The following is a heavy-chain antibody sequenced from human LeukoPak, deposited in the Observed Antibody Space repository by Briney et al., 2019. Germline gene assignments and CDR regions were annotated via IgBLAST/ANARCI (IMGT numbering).Heavy chain of an antibody. J-gene: IGHJ6*03. Sequence: GGSLRLSCAASGFTFSSYAMSWVRQAPGKGLEWVSAISGSGGSTYYADSVEGRFTISRDNSKNTLYLQINSLRAEDTAVYYCARDCGELLWFGESEYYYYYMDVWGKGTTVTISS. CDR2: ISGSGGST. D-gene: IGHD3-10*01. CDR1: GFTFSSYA. CDR3: ARDCGELLWFGESEYYYYYMDV. V-gene: IGHV3-23*01.